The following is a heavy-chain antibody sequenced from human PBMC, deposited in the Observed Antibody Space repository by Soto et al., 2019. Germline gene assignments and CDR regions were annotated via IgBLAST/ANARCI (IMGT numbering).Heavy chain of an antibody. V-gene: IGHV1-18*01. Sequence: QVQLVQSGAEVKKPGASVKVSCKASGYTFTSYGISWVRQAPGQGLEWMGWISAYNGNTNYAQKLKGRVTMTTDTSTSTSYMELRSLRSDDTAVYYCARSSPGDLAEGANWFDPWGQGTLVTVSS. CDR1: GYTFTSYG. D-gene: IGHD6-6*01. J-gene: IGHJ5*02. CDR3: ARSSPGDLAEGANWFDP. CDR2: ISAYNGNT.